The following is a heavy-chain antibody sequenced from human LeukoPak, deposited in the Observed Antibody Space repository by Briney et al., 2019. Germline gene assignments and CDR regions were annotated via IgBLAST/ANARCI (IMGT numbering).Heavy chain of an antibody. D-gene: IGHD2-2*01. CDR2: ISAYNGNT. CDR1: GYTFTSYG. V-gene: IGHV1-18*01. Sequence: ASVKVSCKASGYTFTSYGISWVRQAPGQGLEWMGWISAYNGNTNYAQKLQGRVTMTTDTSTSTAYMELRSLRSDDTAVDYWARMRPVVPADLLDYCGQGSVGTVSS. J-gene: IGHJ4*02. CDR3: ARMRPVVPADLLDY.